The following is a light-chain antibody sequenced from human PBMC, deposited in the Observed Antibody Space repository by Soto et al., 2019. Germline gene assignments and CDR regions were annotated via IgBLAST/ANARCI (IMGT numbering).Light chain of an antibody. V-gene: IGKV3-15*01. CDR3: QQSNKWPYT. CDR1: QSVGRN. J-gene: IGKJ2*01. CDR2: GTS. Sequence: EIVMTQSPVALSVSPGESAALSCRASQSVGRNFAWYPQRPGQAPRVLIYGTSTRATGVPARFSGSGSGTDFTLTISSLQSEDFAVYYCQQSNKWPYTFGQGTRLEIK.